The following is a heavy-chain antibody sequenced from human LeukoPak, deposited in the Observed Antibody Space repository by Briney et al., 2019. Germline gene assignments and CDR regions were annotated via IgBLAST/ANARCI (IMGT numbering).Heavy chain of an antibody. V-gene: IGHV1-8*03. J-gene: IGHJ3*02. CDR2: MNPNSGNT. CDR3: AKDLQWELPRGDALDI. D-gene: IGHD1-26*01. Sequence: ASVKVSCKASGYTFTIYDINWVRQATGQGLEWMGWMNPNSGNTGYAQKFQGRVTSTRNTSISTAYMELSSLRSEDTAVYYCAKDLQWELPRGDALDIWGQGTMVTVSS. CDR1: GYTFTIYD.